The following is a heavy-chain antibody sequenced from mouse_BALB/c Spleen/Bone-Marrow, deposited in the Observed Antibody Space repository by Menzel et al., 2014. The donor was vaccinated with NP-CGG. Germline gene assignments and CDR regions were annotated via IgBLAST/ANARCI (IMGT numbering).Heavy chain of an antibody. D-gene: IGHD2-12*01. CDR1: GFTFSDYY. V-gene: IGHV5-12*02. J-gene: IGHJ4*01. CDR2: ISNGGGST. Sequence: DAMLVESGGGLVQPGGSLKLSCATSGFTFSDYYMYWVRQTPEKRLEWVAYISNGGGSTYYPDTVKGRFTISRDNAKNTLYLQMSRLKSEDTAMYYCARNAFYRGYAMDYWGQGTSVTVSS. CDR3: ARNAFYRGYAMDY.